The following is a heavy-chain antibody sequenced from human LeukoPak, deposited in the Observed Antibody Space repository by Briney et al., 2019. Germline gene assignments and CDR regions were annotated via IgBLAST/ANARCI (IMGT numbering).Heavy chain of an antibody. CDR3: ARVSHRGYSYGPKKFDY. CDR2: IYYSGST. V-gene: IGHV4-39*07. D-gene: IGHD5-18*01. J-gene: IGHJ4*02. CDR1: GDSISSSSYY. Sequence: SETLSLPCTLSGDSISSSSYYWGWIPQPPGKGLVRFWSIYYSGSTYYNPSLKSRVTISVDTSKNQFSLKLSTVTAADTAVYYCARVSHRGYSYGPKKFDYWGQGTLVTVSS.